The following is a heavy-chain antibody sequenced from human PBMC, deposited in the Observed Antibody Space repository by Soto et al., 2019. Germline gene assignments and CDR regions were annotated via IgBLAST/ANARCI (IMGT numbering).Heavy chain of an antibody. Sequence: GGPLRLSCAASVSTFSSYWMHWVRQAPGRGLVWVSRINSDGSSTSDADSVKGRFTISRDNAKNTLYLQMNSLRAEDTSVYCCARAAGRGIDYWGQRSLVTDPS. CDR3: ARAAGRGIDY. V-gene: IGHV3-74*01. CDR1: VSTFSSYW. J-gene: IGHJ4*02. CDR2: INSDGSST. D-gene: IGHD6-19*01.